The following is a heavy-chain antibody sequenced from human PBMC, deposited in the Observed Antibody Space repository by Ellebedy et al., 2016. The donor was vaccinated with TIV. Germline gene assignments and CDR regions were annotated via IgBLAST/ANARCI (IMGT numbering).Heavy chain of an antibody. J-gene: IGHJ6*02. CDR3: ARAQDYDILTGPSYGMDV. Sequence: ASVKVSCKASGYTFTSYGISWVRQAPGQGLEWMGWISAYNGNTNYAQKLQGRVTMTTDTSTSTAYMELRSLRSDDTAVYYCARAQDYDILTGPSYGMDVWGQGTTVTVSS. D-gene: IGHD3-9*01. V-gene: IGHV1-18*01. CDR1: GYTFTSYG. CDR2: ISAYNGNT.